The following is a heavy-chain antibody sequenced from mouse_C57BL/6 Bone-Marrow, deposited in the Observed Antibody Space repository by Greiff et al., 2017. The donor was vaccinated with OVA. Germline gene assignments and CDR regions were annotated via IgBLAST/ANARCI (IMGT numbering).Heavy chain of an antibody. CDR2: ISNGGGST. CDR1: GFTFSDYY. J-gene: IGHJ3*01. CDR3: ARVDYGSSYTWFAY. Sequence: EVKLVESGGGLVQPGGSLKLSCAASGFTFSDYYMYWVRQTPEKRLEWVAYISNGGGSTYYPDTVKGRFTISRDNAKNTLYLQMSRLKSEDTAMYYCARVDYGSSYTWFAYWGQGTLVTVSA. D-gene: IGHD1-1*01. V-gene: IGHV5-12*01.